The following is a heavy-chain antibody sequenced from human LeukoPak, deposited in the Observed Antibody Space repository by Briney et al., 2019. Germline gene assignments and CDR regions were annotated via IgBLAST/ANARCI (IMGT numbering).Heavy chain of an antibody. D-gene: IGHD2-8*01. CDR2: ISSSGSTT. Sequence: GGSLRLSCAASGFIFSDYYMSWLRQAPGKGLEWVSYISSSGSTTYYADSVKGRFTISRDNAKNSLYLQMNSLRAEDTAVYYCARVGSCTNGVCYNPFDYWGQGTLVTVSS. V-gene: IGHV3-11*04. CDR1: GFIFSDYY. J-gene: IGHJ4*02. CDR3: ARVGSCTNGVCYNPFDY.